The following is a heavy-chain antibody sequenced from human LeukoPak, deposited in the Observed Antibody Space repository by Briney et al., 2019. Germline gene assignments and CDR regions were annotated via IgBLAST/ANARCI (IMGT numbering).Heavy chain of an antibody. Sequence: GASVKVSCKASGYTFTGYYMHWVRQAPGQGLERMGWINPNSGGTNYAQKFQGRVTMTRDTSISTAYMELSRLRSDNTAVYYCARVYYGFLGPIGYWGQGTLVTVSS. CDR1: GYTFTGYY. CDR3: ARVYYGFLGPIGY. J-gene: IGHJ4*02. CDR2: INPNSGGT. V-gene: IGHV1-2*02. D-gene: IGHD3-10*01.